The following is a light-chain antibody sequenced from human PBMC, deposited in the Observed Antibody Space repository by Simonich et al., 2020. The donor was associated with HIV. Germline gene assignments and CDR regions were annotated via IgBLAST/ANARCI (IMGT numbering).Light chain of an antibody. Sequence: DIQLTQSPSFLSASVGDRVTVTCRASQGISSFLAWYQQKPGKAPKLLIYAASTLQSGVPSMFSGSGSGTEFTLTISSLQPEDFATYYCQQLNSYPTFGGGTKVEIK. CDR2: AAS. CDR1: QGISSF. V-gene: IGKV1-9*01. CDR3: QQLNSYPT. J-gene: IGKJ4*01.